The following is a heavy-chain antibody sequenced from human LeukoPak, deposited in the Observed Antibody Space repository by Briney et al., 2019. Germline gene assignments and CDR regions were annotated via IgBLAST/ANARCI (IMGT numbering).Heavy chain of an antibody. CDR2: IIRKTDGGTT. V-gene: IGHV3-15*01. CDR3: TTDSYDL. D-gene: IGHD3/OR15-3a*01. CDR1: EFTFGDYD. J-gene: IGHJ4*01. Sequence: PGGSLRLSCAASEFTFGDYDMSWVRQTLGKGLEWVGRIIRKTDGGTTDYGAPVKGRFSISRDDSKNTVYLQMNSLKTEDTAVYFCTTDSYDLWGHGTLVLVSS.